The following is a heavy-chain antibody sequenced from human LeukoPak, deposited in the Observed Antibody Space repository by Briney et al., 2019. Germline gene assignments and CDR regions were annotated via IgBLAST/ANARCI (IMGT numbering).Heavy chain of an antibody. V-gene: IGHV3-48*03. Sequence: GGSLRLSCAASGFTFITSEMNWVRQAPGKGLEWVSYISSSGNTIYYADSLKGRLTISRDNVKNSLYLHMNSLRAEDTAVYYCARGTALHSATYSWGQGTLVTVSS. D-gene: IGHD1-26*01. J-gene: IGHJ1*01. CDR2: ISSSGNTI. CDR1: GFTFITSE. CDR3: ARGTALHSATYS.